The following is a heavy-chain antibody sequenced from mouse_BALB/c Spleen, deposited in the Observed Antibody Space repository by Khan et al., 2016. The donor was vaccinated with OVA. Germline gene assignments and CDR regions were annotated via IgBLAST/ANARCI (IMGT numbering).Heavy chain of an antibody. V-gene: IGHV9-2-1*01. CDR1: GYSFTDYS. CDR2: INTETGEP. CDR3: ATSNPFYAMDY. Sequence: QIQLVQSGPELKKPGETVKISCKASGYSFTDYSMHWVKQAPGKGLKWMGWINTETGEPTYADDFKGRFALSLDTSVSTAYLQINNLKNEDTATYFCATSNPFYAMDYWGQGTSGTVSS. D-gene: IGHD4-1*01. J-gene: IGHJ4*01.